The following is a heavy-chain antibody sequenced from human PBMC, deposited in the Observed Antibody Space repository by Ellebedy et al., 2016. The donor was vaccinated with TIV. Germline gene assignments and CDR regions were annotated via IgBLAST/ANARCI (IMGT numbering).Heavy chain of an antibody. CDR1: GGIFRSYA. V-gene: IGHV1-18*01. J-gene: IGHJ4*02. CDR2: ISGYNGNT. Sequence: ASVKVSCKASGGIFRSYAISWVRQAPGHGLEWMGWISGYNGNTNYAQKFQGRVTITTEKSSNKAYMDLRRLRSDDTAMYYCARDRAWVMVGATTGDYWGQGTLVTVSS. D-gene: IGHD1-26*01. CDR3: ARDRAWVMVGATTGDY.